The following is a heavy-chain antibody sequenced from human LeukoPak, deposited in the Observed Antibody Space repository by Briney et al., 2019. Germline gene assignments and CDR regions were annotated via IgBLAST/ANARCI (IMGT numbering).Heavy chain of an antibody. J-gene: IGHJ4*02. D-gene: IGHD3-22*01. V-gene: IGHV3-23*01. CDR2: ISGSGGST. Sequence: QAGGSLRLSCAASGFTFSSYGMSWVRQAPGKGLEWVSAISGSGGSTYYADSVKGRFTISRDNSKDTLYLQMNSLRAEDTAVYYCAKAPRSGYPKGEFDYWGQGTLVTVSS. CDR3: AKAPRSGYPKGEFDY. CDR1: GFTFSSYG.